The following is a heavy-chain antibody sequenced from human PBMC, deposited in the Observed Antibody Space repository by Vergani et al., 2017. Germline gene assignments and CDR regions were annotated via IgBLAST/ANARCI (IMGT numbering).Heavy chain of an antibody. Sequence: QVQLQESGPGLVKPSQTLSLTCTVSGASINNDFYYWHWIRQPAGKGLEWIGRIYVSGITDYNSSRQSRVSMSVDTSKNQFSLTLTSENAADTAVYYCVRDNKQLRPRAVGLWGQGTIVTLS. V-gene: IGHV4-61*02. CDR1: GASINNDFYY. CDR3: VRDNKQLRPRAVGL. J-gene: IGHJ3*01. D-gene: IGHD4-23*01. CDR2: IYVSGIT.